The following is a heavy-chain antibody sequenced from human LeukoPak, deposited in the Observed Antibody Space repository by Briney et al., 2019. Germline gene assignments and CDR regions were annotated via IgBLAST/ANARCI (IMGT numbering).Heavy chain of an antibody. CDR3: AKGFLEWLPPYANWFDP. Sequence: QAGGSLRLSCAASGFTFSSYAMSWVRQAPGKGLEWVSAISGSGGSTYYADSVKGRFTISRDNSKNTLYLQMNSLRAEDTAVYYCAKGFLEWLPPYANWFDPWGQGTLVTVSS. D-gene: IGHD3-3*01. V-gene: IGHV3-23*01. CDR2: ISGSGGST. CDR1: GFTFSSYA. J-gene: IGHJ5*02.